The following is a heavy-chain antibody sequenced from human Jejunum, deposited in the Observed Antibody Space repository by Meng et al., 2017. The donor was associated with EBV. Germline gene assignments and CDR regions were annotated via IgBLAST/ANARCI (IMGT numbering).Heavy chain of an antibody. J-gene: IGHJ4*02. CDR1: GGSISDNDW. D-gene: IGHD3-22*01. CDR2: IYHGGGT. Sequence: QVQLQGSGPRLEKPSGTWSLTCVVSGGSISDNDWWSWVRQPPGKGLEWLGEIYHGGGTNYSPSLESRVTISVDKSKNQFSLKLNSVTVADTAVYYCAGNGYYALEYWGPGILVTVSS. V-gene: IGHV4-4*02. CDR3: AGNGYYALEY.